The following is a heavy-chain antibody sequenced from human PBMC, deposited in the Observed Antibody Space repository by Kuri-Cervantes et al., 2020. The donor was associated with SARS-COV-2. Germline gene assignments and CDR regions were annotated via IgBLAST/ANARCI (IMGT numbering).Heavy chain of an antibody. CDR3: ARVCTIFGVVIHNWFDP. V-gene: IGHV4-34*01. Sequence: ESLKISCAVYGGSFSGYYWSWIRQPPGKGLEWIGEINHSGSTNYNPSLKSRVTISVDTSKNQFSLKLSSVTAADTAVYYCARVCTIFGVVIHNWFDPWAKGTLATFPS. J-gene: IGHJ5*02. CDR1: GGSFSGYY. CDR2: INHSGST. D-gene: IGHD3-3*01.